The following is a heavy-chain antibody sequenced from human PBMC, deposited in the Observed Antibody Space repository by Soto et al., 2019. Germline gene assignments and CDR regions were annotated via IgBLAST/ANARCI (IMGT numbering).Heavy chain of an antibody. V-gene: IGHV3-53*01. D-gene: IGHD3-3*01. CDR3: RRPPGGGGY. CDR2: IYSGGYT. J-gene: IGHJ4*02. Sequence: EVQLVESGGGLIQPGGSLRLSCAVSGFTVSNNYMSWVRQAPGKGLEGVSVIYSGGYTAYGDSVKGRFTISRDNSKNTLILKMKSRRATARAGFWFRRPPGGGGYWGQGTLVTVSS. CDR1: GFTVSNNY.